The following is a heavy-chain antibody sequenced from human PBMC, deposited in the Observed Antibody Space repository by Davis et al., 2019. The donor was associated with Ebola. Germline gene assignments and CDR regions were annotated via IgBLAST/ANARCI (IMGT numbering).Heavy chain of an antibody. CDR2: ISYDGSNK. J-gene: IGHJ6*02. CDR3: ARGGTGVVVYVDYYGMDV. V-gene: IGHV3-30*03. D-gene: IGHD3-22*01. Sequence: GGSLRLSCAASGFTFSSYGMHWVRQAPGKGLEWVAVISYDGSNKYYADSVKGRFTISRDNSKNTLYLQMNSLRAEDTAVYYCARGGTGVVVYVDYYGMDVWGQGTTVTVSS. CDR1: GFTFSSYG.